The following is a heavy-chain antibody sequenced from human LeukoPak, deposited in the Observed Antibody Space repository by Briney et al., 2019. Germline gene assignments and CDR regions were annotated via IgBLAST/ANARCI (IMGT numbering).Heavy chain of an antibody. CDR1: GFPFSSYS. CDR2: ISGSSSTI. J-gene: IGHJ6*04. CDR3: AGGYPGGV. Sequence: GGSLRLPCAASGFPFSSYSMNGARQARGKGLEWVSYISGSSSTIYYADSVKGRFTISRDYAKNSLYLQMNSLRVEDTAVYYCAGGYPGGVWGRGTTVSVSS. V-gene: IGHV3-48*01. D-gene: IGHD1-14*01.